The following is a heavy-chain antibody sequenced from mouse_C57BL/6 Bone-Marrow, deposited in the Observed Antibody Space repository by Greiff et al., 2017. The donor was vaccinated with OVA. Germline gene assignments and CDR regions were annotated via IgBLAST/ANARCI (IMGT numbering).Heavy chain of an antibody. CDR3: AREMGDY. J-gene: IGHJ2*01. V-gene: IGHV5-16*01. CDR2: INYDGSST. CDR1: GFTFSDYY. Sequence: EVKLVESEGGLVQPGSSMKLSCTASGFTFSDYYMAWVRQVPEKGLEWVANINYDGSSTYYLDSLKSRFIISRNNAKNILYLQMSSLKSEDTATYYCAREMGDYWGQGTTLTVSS. D-gene: IGHD2-3*01.